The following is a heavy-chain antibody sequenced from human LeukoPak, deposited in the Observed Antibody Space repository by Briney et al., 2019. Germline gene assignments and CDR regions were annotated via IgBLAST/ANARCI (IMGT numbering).Heavy chain of an antibody. Sequence: ASVKVSCKASGYTFTSYYMHWVRQAPGQGLEWMGIINPSGGSTSYAQKFQDRVTMTRDTSTSTVYMELSSLRSEDTAVYYCARDSGYSGYDSYYFDYWGQGTLVTVSS. CDR1: GYTFTSYY. CDR3: ARDSGYSGYDSYYFDY. V-gene: IGHV1-46*01. J-gene: IGHJ4*02. CDR2: INPSGGST. D-gene: IGHD5-12*01.